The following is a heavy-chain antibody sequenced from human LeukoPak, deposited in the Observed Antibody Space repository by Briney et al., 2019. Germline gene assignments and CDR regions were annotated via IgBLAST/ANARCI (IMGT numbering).Heavy chain of an antibody. V-gene: IGHV3-7*01. Sequence: TGGSLRLSCAASGFTFGRHWMSWVRQAPGKGLEWVAHMNQGGSETTNVDSVKGRFTISRDDAKNLVFLQMNSLRVEDTAVYYCAKSWNYYDSSGDDALDIWGQGTMVTVSS. J-gene: IGHJ3*02. D-gene: IGHD3-22*01. CDR1: GFTFGRHW. CDR3: AKSWNYYDSSGDDALDI. CDR2: MNQGGSET.